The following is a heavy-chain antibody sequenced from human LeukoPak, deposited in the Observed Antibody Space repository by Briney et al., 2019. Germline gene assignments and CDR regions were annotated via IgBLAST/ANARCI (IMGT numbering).Heavy chain of an antibody. CDR1: GYSISSGYY. J-gene: IGHJ4*02. D-gene: IGHD1-7*01. CDR2: IYNRGST. CDR3: ATSYNWNYGYYFDY. Sequence: SETLSLTCTVSGYSISSGYYWGWIRQPPGKGLEWVGSIYNRGSTYYNPSLKSRVIISVDTSKNQFSLKLSSVTAADTAVYYCATSYNWNYGYYFDYWGQGTLVTVSS. V-gene: IGHV4-38-2*02.